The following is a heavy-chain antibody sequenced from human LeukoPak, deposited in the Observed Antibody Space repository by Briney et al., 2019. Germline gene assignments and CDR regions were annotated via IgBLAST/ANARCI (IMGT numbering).Heavy chain of an antibody. CDR2: IYDSGST. CDR3: ARDSGSSGWSELNWFDP. CDR1: GGSISNYY. V-gene: IGHV4-59*01. Sequence: PSETLSLTWTLAGGSISNYYWRWVRQPGGKGLGWGGYIYDSGSTNYNPSFKSRVTLSVDTSKNQFSLKLSSLTAADPAVYYSARDSGSSGWSELNWFDPWGQGTLVTVSS. D-gene: IGHD6-19*01. J-gene: IGHJ5*02.